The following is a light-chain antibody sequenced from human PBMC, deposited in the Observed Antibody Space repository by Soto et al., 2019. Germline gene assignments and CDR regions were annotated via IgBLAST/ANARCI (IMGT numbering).Light chain of an antibody. J-gene: IGKJ5*01. V-gene: IGKV3-11*01. CDR3: QQRHMWPIT. CDR1: QSVNSY. CDR2: DAY. Sequence: EMVLTQSPGTLSLSPGERAILSCRASQSVNSYLSCYQQKPGQAPRLLIYDAYNRATGIPPRFSGSGSGTDFTLTISSLEPEDSAVYYCQQRHMWPITFGQGTRLEI.